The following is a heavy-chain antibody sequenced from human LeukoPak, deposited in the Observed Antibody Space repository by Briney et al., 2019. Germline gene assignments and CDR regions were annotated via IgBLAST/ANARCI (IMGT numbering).Heavy chain of an antibody. CDR2: IYPYSGDT. D-gene: IGHD6-6*01. CDR3: ARDRNSGSSLDI. Sequence: ASVKVSCKASGGTFSSYAIGWVRQAPGQGLEWMGWIYPYSGDTNYAQNFQGRVTMTRDTSISTAYMELSSLKSDDTAVYYCARDRNSGSSLDIWGQGTMLTVSS. J-gene: IGHJ3*02. V-gene: IGHV1-2*02. CDR1: GGTFSSYA.